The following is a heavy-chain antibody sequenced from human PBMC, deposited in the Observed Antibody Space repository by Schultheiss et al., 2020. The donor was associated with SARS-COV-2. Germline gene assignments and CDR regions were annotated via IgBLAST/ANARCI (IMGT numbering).Heavy chain of an antibody. V-gene: IGHV4-34*01. CDR2: IYHSGST. J-gene: IGHJ4*02. Sequence: SETLSLTCAVYGGSFSGYYWSWIRQPPGKGLEWIGSIYHSGSTYYNPSLKSRVTISVDTSKNQFSLKLSSVTAADTAVYYCASDATISSSWSNWGQGTLVTVSS. CDR1: GGSFSGYY. D-gene: IGHD6-13*01. CDR3: ASDATISSSWSN.